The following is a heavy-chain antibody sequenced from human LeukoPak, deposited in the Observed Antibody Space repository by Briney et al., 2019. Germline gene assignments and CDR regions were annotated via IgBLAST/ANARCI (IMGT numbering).Heavy chain of an antibody. CDR3: ARELVYYDSSGYWDY. D-gene: IGHD3-22*01. J-gene: IGHJ4*02. CDR1: GGSISRYY. Sequence: SETLSLTCTVSGGSISRYYWSWIRQPAGKGLEWIGYIYYSGSTNYNPSLKSRVTISVDTSKNQFSLKLSSVTAADTAVYYCARELVYYDSSGYWDYWGQGTLVTVSS. V-gene: IGHV4-59*01. CDR2: IYYSGST.